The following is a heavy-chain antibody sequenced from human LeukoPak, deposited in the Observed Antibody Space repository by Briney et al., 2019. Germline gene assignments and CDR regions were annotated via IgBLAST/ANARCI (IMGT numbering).Heavy chain of an antibody. CDR2: IWYDGSNK. V-gene: IGHV3-33*01. CDR1: GFTFSSYG. CDR3: AGEVIAAAGTGAFDI. J-gene: IGHJ3*02. D-gene: IGHD6-13*01. Sequence: GGSLRLSCAASGFTFSSYGMHWVRQAPGKGLEWVAVIWYDGSNKYYADSVKGRFTISRDNSKNTLYLQMNSLRAEDTAVYYCAGEVIAAAGTGAFDIWGQGTMVTVSS.